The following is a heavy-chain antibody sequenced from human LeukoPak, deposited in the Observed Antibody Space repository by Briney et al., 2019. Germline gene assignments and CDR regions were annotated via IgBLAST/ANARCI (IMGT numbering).Heavy chain of an antibody. J-gene: IGHJ4*02. CDR2: ISGSGGST. D-gene: IGHD6-13*01. V-gene: IGHV3-23*01. CDR3: AKESQQLPRLYYFDY. CDR1: GFTFSSYA. Sequence: PGGSLRLSCAASGFTFSSYAMSWVRQAPGEGLEWVSAISGSGGSTYYADSVKGRFTISRDNSKNTLYLQMNSLRAEDTAVYYCAKESQQLPRLYYFDYWGQGTLVTVSS.